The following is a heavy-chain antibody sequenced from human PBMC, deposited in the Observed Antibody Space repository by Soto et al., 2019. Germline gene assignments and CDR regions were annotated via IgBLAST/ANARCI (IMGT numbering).Heavy chain of an antibody. J-gene: IGHJ5*02. Sequence: SETLYLTCAVSGGSISSGGYSWSWIRQPPGKGLEWIGYMYHSGSTYYNPSLKSRVTISVDTSKNQLSLKLSSVTAADTAVYYCASPKIAFYNWFDPWGQGTLVTVSS. V-gene: IGHV4-30-2*01. CDR3: ASPKIAFYNWFDP. CDR1: GGSISSGGYS. CDR2: MYHSGST. D-gene: IGHD3-3*02.